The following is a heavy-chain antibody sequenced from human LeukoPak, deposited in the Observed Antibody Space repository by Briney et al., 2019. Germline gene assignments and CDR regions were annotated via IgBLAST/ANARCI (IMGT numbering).Heavy chain of an antibody. CDR1: GYTFTSYG. Sequence: ASVKVSCKASGYTFTSYGISWVRQAPGQGLEWMGWISAYNGNTNYAQKLQGRVTITTDTSTSTAYMELRSLRSDDTAVYYCARVYDILTGYPDAFDIWGQGTMVTVSS. D-gene: IGHD3-9*01. J-gene: IGHJ3*02. CDR2: ISAYNGNT. CDR3: ARVYDILTGYPDAFDI. V-gene: IGHV1-18*01.